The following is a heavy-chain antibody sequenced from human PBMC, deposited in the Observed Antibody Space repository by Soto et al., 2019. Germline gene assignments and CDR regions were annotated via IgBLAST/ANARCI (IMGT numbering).Heavy chain of an antibody. D-gene: IGHD1-7*01. CDR1: GGSISSSSW. CDR2: IFESGAT. J-gene: IGHJ4*02. CDR3: TTSHAGELNN. Sequence: QVQLQESGPGLVKPSGTLSLTCAVSGGSISSSSWWTWVRQSPGKGLEWIGEIFESGATNYNPSLKSRLTMSVGKSKNQFSLNLSSLTAADTAVYFCTTSHAGELNNWGQGTLVTVSS. V-gene: IGHV4-4*02.